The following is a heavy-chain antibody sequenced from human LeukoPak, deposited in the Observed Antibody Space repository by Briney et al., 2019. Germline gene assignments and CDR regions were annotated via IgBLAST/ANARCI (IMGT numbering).Heavy chain of an antibody. V-gene: IGHV3-21*04. J-gene: IGHJ5*02. D-gene: IGHD1-1*01. CDR3: ARDQLPIAEARQYNWFDP. CDR1: GFTFSTYS. CDR2: ISSRSSYI. Sequence: SGGSLRLSCAASGFTFSTYSMNWVRQAPGKGLEWVSSISSRSSYINYVDSVKGRFTISRDNAKNSLYLQMNSLRVGDTAIYYCARDQLPIAEARQYNWFDPWGQGTLVTVSS.